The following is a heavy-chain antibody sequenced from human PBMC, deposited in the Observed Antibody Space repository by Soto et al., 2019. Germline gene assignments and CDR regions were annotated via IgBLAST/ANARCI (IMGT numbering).Heavy chain of an antibody. Sequence: PGGSLRLSCAASGFTFNNAWMSWVRQAPGKGLEWVGRIKSKTDGGTTDYAAPVKGRFTISRDDSKNTLYLQMNSLKIEDTVVYYCQWPSTFDYWGQGTLVTVSS. CDR1: GFTFNNAW. CDR2: IKSKTDGGTT. J-gene: IGHJ4*02. V-gene: IGHV3-15*01. D-gene: IGHD6-19*01. CDR3: QWPSTFDY.